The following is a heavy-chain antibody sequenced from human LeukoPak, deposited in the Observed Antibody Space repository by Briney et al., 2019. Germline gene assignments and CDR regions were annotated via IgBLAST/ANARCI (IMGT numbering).Heavy chain of an antibody. Sequence: GGSLRLSCAASGFTFSSYSMNWVRQAPGKGLEWVSSISSSSGYIYYADSVKGRFTISRDNAKNSLYLQMNSLRAEDTAVYYCARDSGYEALDYWGQGTLVTVSS. D-gene: IGHD5-12*01. CDR2: ISSSSGYI. CDR1: GFTFSSYS. J-gene: IGHJ4*02. V-gene: IGHV3-21*01. CDR3: ARDSGYEALDY.